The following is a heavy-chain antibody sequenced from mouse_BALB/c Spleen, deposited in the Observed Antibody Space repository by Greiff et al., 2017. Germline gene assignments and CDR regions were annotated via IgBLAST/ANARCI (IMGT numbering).Heavy chain of an antibody. D-gene: IGHD2-14*01. Sequence: EVQGVESGGGLVKLGGSLKLSCAASGFTFSSYYMSWVRQTPEKRLELVAAINSNGGSTYYPDTVKGRFTISRDNAKNTLYLQMSSLKSEDTALYYCARQDRYDAMDYWGQGTSVTVSS. V-gene: IGHV5-6-2*01. CDR1: GFTFSSYY. J-gene: IGHJ4*01. CDR2: INSNGGST. CDR3: ARQDRYDAMDY.